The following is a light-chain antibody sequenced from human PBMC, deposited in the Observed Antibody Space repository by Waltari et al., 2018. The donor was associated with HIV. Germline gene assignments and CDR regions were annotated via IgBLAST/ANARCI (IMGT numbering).Light chain of an antibody. CDR3: QQSYTSPT. V-gene: IGKV1-39*01. CDR1: QNINNY. J-gene: IGKJ3*01. CDR2: TAT. Sequence: DIQMTQSPSSLSASVGDRVTITCRASQNINNYLNWYQQKQGRAPRVLISTATTLQSGVPSRFSGSGAGTHFSLTITGLQPEDFGTYFCQQSYTSPTFGPGTTVALK.